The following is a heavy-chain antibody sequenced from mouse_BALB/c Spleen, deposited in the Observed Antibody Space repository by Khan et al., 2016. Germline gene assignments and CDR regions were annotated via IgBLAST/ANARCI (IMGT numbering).Heavy chain of an antibody. CDR2: IWGDGST. D-gene: IGHD1-1*02. J-gene: IGHJ4*01. CDR1: GFSLTGYG. CDR3: ARVWGDY. Sequence: QMQLEESGPGLVAPSQSLSITCTVSGFSLTGYGVNWVRQPPGKGLEWLGMIWGDGSTDYNSALKSRLSISKDNSKSQVFLKLNSLQTDDTARYYGARVWGDYWGQGTSVTVSS. V-gene: IGHV2-6-7*01.